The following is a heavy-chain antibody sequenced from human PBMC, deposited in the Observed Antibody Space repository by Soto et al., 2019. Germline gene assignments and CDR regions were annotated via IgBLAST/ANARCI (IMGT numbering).Heavy chain of an antibody. CDR1: GFTLSSYA. J-gene: IGHJ2*01. CDR3: AKDQDNTDYYWYFDL. Sequence: GGSLRLSCAASGFTLSSYAMSCVRQAPGKGLEWFSAISGSGGSTYYADSVKGRFTSSRDNSKSTLHLEMNSLRPEDTAVYYCAKDQDNTDYYWYFDLWGRGTPVTVSS. D-gene: IGHD4-17*01. CDR2: ISGSGGST. V-gene: IGHV3-23*01.